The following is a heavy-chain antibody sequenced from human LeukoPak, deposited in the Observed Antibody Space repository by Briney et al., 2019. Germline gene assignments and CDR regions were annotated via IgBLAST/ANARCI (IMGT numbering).Heavy chain of an antibody. CDR1: GGSISSYY. CDR3: ARRIRGTGAFDI. CDR2: INHSGST. D-gene: IGHD3-10*01. Sequence: TSETLSLTCTVSGGSISSYYWSWIRQPPGKGLEWIGEINHSGSTNYNPSLKTRVTISVDTSKNQFSLKLSSVTAADTAVYYCARRIRGTGAFDIWGQGTMVTVSS. V-gene: IGHV4-34*01. J-gene: IGHJ3*02.